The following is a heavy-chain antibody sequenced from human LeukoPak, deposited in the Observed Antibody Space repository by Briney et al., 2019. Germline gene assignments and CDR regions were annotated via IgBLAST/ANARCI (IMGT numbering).Heavy chain of an antibody. Sequence: GGSLRLSCEASGFTVRNNYMTWVRQAPGKGLEWVAIIWYDGSNKYYADSVKGRFTISRDNSKNTLYLQMSSLRAEDTAVYYCAKRGGSDGLYYFDSWGQGTLVTVSS. J-gene: IGHJ4*02. D-gene: IGHD3-10*01. CDR3: AKRGGSDGLYYFDS. CDR2: IWYDGSNK. V-gene: IGHV3-30*02. CDR1: GFTVRNNY.